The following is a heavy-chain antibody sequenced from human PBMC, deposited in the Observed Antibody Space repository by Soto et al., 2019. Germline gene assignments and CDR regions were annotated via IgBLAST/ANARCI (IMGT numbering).Heavy chain of an antibody. V-gene: IGHV4-30-4*01. Sequence: QVQLQESGPGLVKPSQTLSLTCTVSGGSISSGDYYWSWIRQPPGKGLEWIGYIYYSGSTYYNPSLKSRVTISVDTSKNQFSLKLGSVTAADTAVYYCARGRGGITIFGVVIPPNWFDPWGQGTLVTVSS. CDR3: ARGRGGITIFGVVIPPNWFDP. CDR2: IYYSGST. D-gene: IGHD3-3*01. J-gene: IGHJ5*02. CDR1: GGSISSGDYY.